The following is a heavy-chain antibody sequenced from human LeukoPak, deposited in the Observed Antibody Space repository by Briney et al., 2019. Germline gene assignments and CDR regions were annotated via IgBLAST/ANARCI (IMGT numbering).Heavy chain of an antibody. CDR1: GFTFDDYD. CDR2: INWNGGST. Sequence: RAGGSLRLSCAASGFTFDDYDISWVRQAPGKGLEWVSVINWNGGSTGYADSVKGRFTISRDNAKNSLYLQMNSLRAEDTALYYCARNNPNYYDSSSPYYYYYMDVWGKGTTVTVSS. D-gene: IGHD3-22*01. CDR3: ARNNPNYYDSSSPYYYYYMDV. J-gene: IGHJ6*03. V-gene: IGHV3-20*04.